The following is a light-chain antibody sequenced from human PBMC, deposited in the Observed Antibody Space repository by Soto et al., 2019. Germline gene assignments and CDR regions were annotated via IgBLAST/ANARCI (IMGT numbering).Light chain of an antibody. CDR3: QQHGTSPIT. J-gene: IGKJ5*01. CDR1: QSVTSKN. CDR2: GAS. Sequence: EIVLTQSPGTLSLSPGERATLSCRASQSVTSKNLAWHQQKPGQTPRLLVYGASNRATGIPDRFSGSGSGTDFTLTISRLEPDDFAVYYCQQHGTSPITFGQGTRLEI. V-gene: IGKV3-20*01.